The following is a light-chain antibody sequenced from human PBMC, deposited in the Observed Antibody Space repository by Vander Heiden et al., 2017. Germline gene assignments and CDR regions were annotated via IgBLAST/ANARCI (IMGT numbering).Light chain of an antibody. CDR2: DVI. CDR3: ASYTTTNTI. J-gene: IGLJ2*01. CDR1: SSDFGDYNY. V-gene: IGLV2-14*03. Sequence: ALTQPASVSGSPGQSITISCTGPSSDFGDYNYVSWYQQHPGKAPKLLFYDVINRASGISNRFSASKSGNTASLTISGLQAEDEGDYYCASYTTTNTIFGGGTTLTVL.